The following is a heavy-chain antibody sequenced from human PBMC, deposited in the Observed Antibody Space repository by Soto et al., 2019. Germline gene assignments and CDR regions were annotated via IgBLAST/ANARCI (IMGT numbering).Heavy chain of an antibody. J-gene: IGHJ6*02. D-gene: IGHD1-26*01. V-gene: IGHV1-18*01. CDR1: GYSFTSYG. CDR2: ISPYNGHT. CDR3: ARDLTIGPATHPRLGNYGMDV. Sequence: GASVKVSCKASGYSFTSYGISWVRRAPGQGLEGMGWISPYNGHTQFVERFQGRVTMTTDTSTKTAYMELRNLRSDDTAHYYCARDLTIGPATHPRLGNYGMDVGGQGTTVTVSS.